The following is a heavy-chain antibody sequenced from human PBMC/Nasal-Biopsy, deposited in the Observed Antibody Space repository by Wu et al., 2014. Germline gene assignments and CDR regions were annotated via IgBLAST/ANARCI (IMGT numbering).Heavy chain of an antibody. Sequence: LRLSCAASGFTFSSYEMNWVRQAPGKGLEWVSYISSSGSTIYYADSVKGRFTISRDNAKNSLYLQMNSLRAEDTAVYYCARDLQWYYMDVWGKRDHGHRLL. D-gene: IGHD6-19*01. CDR1: GFTFSSYE. CDR2: ISSSGSTI. V-gene: IGHV3-48*03. J-gene: IGHJ6*03. CDR3: ARDLQWYYMDV.